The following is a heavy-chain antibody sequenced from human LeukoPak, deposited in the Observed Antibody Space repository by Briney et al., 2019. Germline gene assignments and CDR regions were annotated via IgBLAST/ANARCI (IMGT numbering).Heavy chain of an antibody. Sequence: WGSLRLSCAASGFTFSNGWMSWVRQAPGKGLEWVGRIKTKTDGGTTDYAAPVKGRFTNSRDDSKNTLYLQMNSLKIEDTAVYYCTTAGLLIGYWGQGTLVTVSS. CDR3: TTAGLLIGY. CDR2: IKTKTDGGTT. V-gene: IGHV3-15*01. CDR1: GFTFSNGW. J-gene: IGHJ4*02. D-gene: IGHD1-26*01.